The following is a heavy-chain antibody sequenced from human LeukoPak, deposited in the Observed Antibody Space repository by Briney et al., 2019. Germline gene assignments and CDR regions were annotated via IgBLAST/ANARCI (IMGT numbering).Heavy chain of an antibody. CDR1: GGSIRSLGYS. Sequence: SETLSLTCSVSGGSIRSLGYSWGWIRKPPGKGLEWIASMYYTGTTYYNPSLKSRVTMSVDTSKNQSSLNLTSVTAADTAVFYCARSVSAYAGRGWFDPWGQGTLVTVSS. V-gene: IGHV4-39*07. CDR2: MYYTGTT. J-gene: IGHJ5*02. CDR3: ARSVSAYAGRGWFDP. D-gene: IGHD5-12*01.